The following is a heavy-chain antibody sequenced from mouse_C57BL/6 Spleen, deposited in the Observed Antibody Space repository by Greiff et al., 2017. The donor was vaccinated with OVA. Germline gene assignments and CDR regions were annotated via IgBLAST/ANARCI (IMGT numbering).Heavy chain of an antibody. CDR2: ISDGGSYT. CDR1: GFTFSSYA. D-gene: IGHD3-1*01. J-gene: IGHJ4*01. CDR3: ARDREDSYAMDY. V-gene: IGHV5-4*01. Sequence: EVQLVESGGGLVKPGGSLKLSCAASGFTFSSYAMSWVRQTPEKRLEWVATISDGGSYTYYPDNVKGRFTISRDNAKNNLYLQMSHLKSEDTAMYYGARDREDSYAMDYWGQGTSVTVSS.